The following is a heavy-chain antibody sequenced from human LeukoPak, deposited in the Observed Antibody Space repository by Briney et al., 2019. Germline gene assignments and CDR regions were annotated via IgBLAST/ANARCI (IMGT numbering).Heavy chain of an antibody. CDR1: GGSISSSSYY. Sequence: SETLSLTCTVSGGSISSSSYYWGWIRQPPGKGLEWIGSIYCSGSAYYNPSLKSRVTISVDTSKNQFSLKLSSVTAADTAVYYCARRYYYGSGFDPWGQGTLVTVSS. J-gene: IGHJ5*02. CDR3: ARRYYYGSGFDP. CDR2: IYCSGSA. D-gene: IGHD3-10*01. V-gene: IGHV4-39*01.